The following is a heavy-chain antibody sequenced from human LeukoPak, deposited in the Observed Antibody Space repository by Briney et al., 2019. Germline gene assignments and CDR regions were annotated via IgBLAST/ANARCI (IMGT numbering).Heavy chain of an antibody. V-gene: IGHV1-46*01. CDR3: ARDTGSASDYHWVSNFAY. CDR1: GYTFPTYY. J-gene: IGHJ4*02. D-gene: IGHD4-17*01. CDR2: INPGVGGT. Sequence: ASVKVSCKASGYTFPTYYIHWVRQAPGQGLEWMGIINPGVGGTSYAQKFQGRVTMTRDTATSTVYMELSSLRSEDTAVYFCARDTGSASDYHWVSNFAYWGQGTLVTVSS.